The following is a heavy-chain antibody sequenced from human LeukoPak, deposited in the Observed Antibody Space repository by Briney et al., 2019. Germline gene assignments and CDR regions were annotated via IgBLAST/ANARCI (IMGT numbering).Heavy chain of an antibody. J-gene: IGHJ5*02. D-gene: IGHD6-19*01. CDR1: GYTFTGYY. CDR2: INPKSGGT. Sequence: ASVKVSCKASGYTFTGYYMHWVRQAPGQGLEWVGWINPKSGGTNYAQKFQGRVTMTSDTSITTVYMELSSLRSEDTAVYYCARVRYSSGWYRFDPWGQGTLVTVSS. V-gene: IGHV1-2*02. CDR3: ARVRYSSGWYRFDP.